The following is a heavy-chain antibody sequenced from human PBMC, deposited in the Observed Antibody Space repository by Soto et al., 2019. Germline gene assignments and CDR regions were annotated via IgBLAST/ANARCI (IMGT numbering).Heavy chain of an antibody. CDR2: INDRGSI. J-gene: IGHJ2*01. CDR1: GGSFSGYY. V-gene: IGHV4-34*01. Sequence: QVQLQQWGAGPLRPLETLSLTCGVSGGSFSGYYWAWIRQSPGKGLEWIGEINDRGSINYNPSPKSRGSISVDTSKNHYSLSLRSVTAADTAVYYCARESHDILTGPPWVWYFDLWGRGTLVTVSS. CDR3: ARESHDILTGPPWVWYFDL. D-gene: IGHD3-9*01.